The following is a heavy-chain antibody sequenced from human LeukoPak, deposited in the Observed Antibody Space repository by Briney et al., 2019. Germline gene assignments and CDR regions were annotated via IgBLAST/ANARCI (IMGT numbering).Heavy chain of an antibody. Sequence: GASVKVSCKASGYTFTGYYMHWVRQAPGQGLEWMGWINPSSGGTNYAQKFQGRVTMTRDTSISTAYMELSRLRSDDTAVYYCAKRGSGSPRNYYYYYMDVWGKGTTVTVSS. CDR1: GYTFTGYY. D-gene: IGHD3-10*01. CDR3: AKRGSGSPRNYYYYYMDV. V-gene: IGHV1-2*02. J-gene: IGHJ6*03. CDR2: INPSSGGT.